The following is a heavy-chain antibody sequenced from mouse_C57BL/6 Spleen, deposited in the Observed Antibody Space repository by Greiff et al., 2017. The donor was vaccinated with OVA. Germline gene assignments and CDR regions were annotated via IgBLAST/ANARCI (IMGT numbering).Heavy chain of an antibody. J-gene: IGHJ1*03. CDR3: ARSITTVRYFDV. Sequence: QVQLKQPGAELVRPGSSVKLSCKASGYTFTSYWMHWVKQRPIQGLEWIGNIDPSDSETHYNQKFKDKATLTVDKSSSTAYMQLSSLTSEDSAVYYCARSITTVRYFDVWGTGTTVTVSS. CDR2: IDPSDSET. CDR1: GYTFTSYW. D-gene: IGHD1-1*01. V-gene: IGHV1-52*01.